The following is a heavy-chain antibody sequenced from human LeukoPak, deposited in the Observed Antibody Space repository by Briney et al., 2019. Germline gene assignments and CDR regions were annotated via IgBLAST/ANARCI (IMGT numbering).Heavy chain of an antibody. V-gene: IGHV4-4*02. CDR1: GGSISSNNW. CDR3: ARDVGARLPGY. J-gene: IGHJ4*02. Sequence: PSETLSLTCAVSGGSISSNNWWSWVRQPPGKGLEWIGEIYHSGNSNYNPSLKSRVTISVDKSKNQFSLKLSSVTAADTAVYYCARDVGARLPGYWGQGTPVTVSS. D-gene: IGHD6-6*01. CDR2: IYHSGNS.